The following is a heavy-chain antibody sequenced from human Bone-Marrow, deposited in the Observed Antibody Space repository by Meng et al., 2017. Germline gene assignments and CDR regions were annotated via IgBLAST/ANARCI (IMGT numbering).Heavy chain of an antibody. V-gene: IGHV4-34*01. Sequence: SETLSLTCAVYGGSFSGYYWSWIRQPPGKGLEWIGEINHSGSTNYNPSLKSRVTISVDTSKNQFSLKLSSVTAADTAVYYCASGGYYYDSSGSPDITDYWGQGTLVTVSS. CDR3: ASGGYYYDSSGSPDITDY. CDR2: INHSGST. D-gene: IGHD3-22*01. CDR1: GGSFSGYY. J-gene: IGHJ4*02.